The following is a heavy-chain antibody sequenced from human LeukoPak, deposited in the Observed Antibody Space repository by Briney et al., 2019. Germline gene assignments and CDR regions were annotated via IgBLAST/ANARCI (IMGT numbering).Heavy chain of an antibody. CDR2: IKQDGSDK. V-gene: IGHV3-7*01. CDR3: ARATTYYYFDY. D-gene: IGHD1-1*01. J-gene: IGHJ4*02. Sequence: WVANIKQDGSDKYYVVSVKGRFTISRDNAKNSLYLQMNSLRAEDTAVYYCARATTYYYFDYWGQGTLVTVSS.